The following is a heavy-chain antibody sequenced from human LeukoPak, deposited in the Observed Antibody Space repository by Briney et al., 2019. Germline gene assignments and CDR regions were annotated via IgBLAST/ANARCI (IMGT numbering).Heavy chain of an antibody. CDR2: IRSKAYGGTT. V-gene: IGHV3-49*03. CDR1: GFTFGDYA. Sequence: GGSLRLSCTASGFTFGDYAMSWFRQAPGKGLEWVGFIRSKAYGGTTEYAASVKGRFTISRDDSKSIAYLQMNSLKTEDTAVYYCTTDKVSWIAVAGNDYWGQGTLVTVSS. CDR3: TTDKVSWIAVAGNDY. J-gene: IGHJ4*02. D-gene: IGHD6-19*01.